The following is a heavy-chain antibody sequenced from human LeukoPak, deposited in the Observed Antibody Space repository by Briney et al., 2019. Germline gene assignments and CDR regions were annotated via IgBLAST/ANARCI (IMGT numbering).Heavy chain of an antibody. CDR2: IYYSGST. D-gene: IGHD3-3*01. Sequence: PSETLSLTCTVSGGSISSYYWSWIRQPPGKGLEWIGYIYYSGSTNYNPSLKSRVTISVDTSKNQFSLKLSPVTAADTAVYYCARGGATIFGVVTVYMDVWGKGTTVTVSS. V-gene: IGHV4-59*01. J-gene: IGHJ6*03. CDR3: ARGGATIFGVVTVYMDV. CDR1: GGSISSYY.